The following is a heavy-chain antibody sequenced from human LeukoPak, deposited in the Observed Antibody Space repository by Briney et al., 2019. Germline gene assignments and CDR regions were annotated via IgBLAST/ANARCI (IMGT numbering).Heavy chain of an antibody. J-gene: IGHJ5*02. CDR1: GGSISSYY. Sequence: SETLSLTCTVSGGSISSYYWSWIRQPAGKGLEWIGRIYTSGGTNYNPSLKSRVTMSVDTSKNQFSLKLSSVTAADTAVYYCAREVITMVRGVMRRFDPWGQGTLVTVSS. CDR2: IYTSGGT. V-gene: IGHV4-4*07. D-gene: IGHD3-10*01. CDR3: AREVITMVRGVMRRFDP.